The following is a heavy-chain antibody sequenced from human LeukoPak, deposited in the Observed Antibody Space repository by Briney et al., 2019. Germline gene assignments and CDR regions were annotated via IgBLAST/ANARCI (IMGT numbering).Heavy chain of an antibody. Sequence: ASVKVSCKASGYTFTSYYMHWVRRAPGQGLEWMGIINPSGGSTSYAQKFQGRVTMTRDMSTSTVYMELSSLRSEDTAVYYCARDLSDLTYSSGWYFDYWGQGTLVTVSS. CDR2: INPSGGST. D-gene: IGHD6-19*01. CDR1: GYTFTSYY. V-gene: IGHV1-46*01. J-gene: IGHJ4*02. CDR3: ARDLSDLTYSSGWYFDY.